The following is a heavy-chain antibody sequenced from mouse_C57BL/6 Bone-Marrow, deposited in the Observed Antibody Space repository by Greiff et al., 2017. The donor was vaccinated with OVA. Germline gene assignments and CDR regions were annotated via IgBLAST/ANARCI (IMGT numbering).Heavy chain of an antibody. D-gene: IGHD1-1*01. V-gene: IGHV1-52*01. J-gene: IGHJ2*01. CDR1: GYTFTSYW. CDR3: GNLFPLGC. Sequence: QVQLQQPGAELVRPGSSVKLSCKASGYTFTSYWMHWVKQRPIQGLEWIGNIDPSDSDTHYNQKFKDKATLTVDKSSSTAYMQLSSLASEDSAVYYCGNLFPLGCWGKGTTLTVSS. CDR2: IDPSDSDT.